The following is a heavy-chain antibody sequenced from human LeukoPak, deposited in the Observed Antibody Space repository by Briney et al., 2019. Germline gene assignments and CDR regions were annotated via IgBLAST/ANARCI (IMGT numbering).Heavy chain of an antibody. CDR3: ARPGYYYDSSGYHYRDY. J-gene: IGHJ4*02. CDR1: GGSISSSSYY. D-gene: IGHD3-22*01. CDR2: IYYSGST. Sequence: SETLSLTCTVSGGSISSSSYYWGWIRQPPGKGLEWIGSIYYSGSTYYNPSLKSRGTISVDTSKNQFSLKLSSVTAADTAVYYCARPGYYYDSSGYHYRDYWGQGTLVTVSS. V-gene: IGHV4-39*01.